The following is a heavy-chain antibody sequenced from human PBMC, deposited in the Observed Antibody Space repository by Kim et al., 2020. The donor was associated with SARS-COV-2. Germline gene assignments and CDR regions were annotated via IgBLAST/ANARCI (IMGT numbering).Heavy chain of an antibody. V-gene: IGHV3-73*01. J-gene: IGHJ3*02. D-gene: IGHD6-19*01. Sequence: GGSLRLSCAASGFTLSGPTVHWVRQASGKGREWVGRIRSKANSYATAYAASVKNRFTISRDESKNTAYLQMNSLKTEDTAVYYCTRVNPIAGGWYDAFDIWGQGTMVTVSS. CDR3: TRVNPIAGGWYDAFDI. CDR1: GFTLSGPT. CDR2: IRSKANSYAT.